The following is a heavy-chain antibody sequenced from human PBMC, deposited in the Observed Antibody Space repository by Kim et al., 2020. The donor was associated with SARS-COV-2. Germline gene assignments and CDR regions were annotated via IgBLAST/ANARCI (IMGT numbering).Heavy chain of an antibody. CDR2: IYPGDSDT. CDR1: GYSFTSYW. Sequence: GESLKISCKGSGYSFTSYWIGWVRQMPGKGLEWMGIIYPGDSDTRYSPSFQDQVTISADKSISTAYLQWSSLKASDTAMYYCARGGYGSGSYSVWYFDYWGQGTLVTVSS. D-gene: IGHD3-10*01. J-gene: IGHJ4*02. CDR3: ARGGYGSGSYSVWYFDY. V-gene: IGHV5-51*01.